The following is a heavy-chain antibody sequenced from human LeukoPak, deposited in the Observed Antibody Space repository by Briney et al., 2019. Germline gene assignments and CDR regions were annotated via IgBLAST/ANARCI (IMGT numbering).Heavy chain of an antibody. D-gene: IGHD3-16*01. CDR2: IYPRDSDT. V-gene: IGHV5-51*01. CDR1: GYTFTHQW. J-gene: IGHJ4*02. CDR3: ARHSDVVGAI. Sequence: GESLRISCEASGYTFTHQWIGWVRQMPGTGLEWVGIIYPRDSDTIYSPSFQGHVTISADTSINTAYLEWRSLEASDTAMYYCARHSDVVGAIWGQGTQVTVSS.